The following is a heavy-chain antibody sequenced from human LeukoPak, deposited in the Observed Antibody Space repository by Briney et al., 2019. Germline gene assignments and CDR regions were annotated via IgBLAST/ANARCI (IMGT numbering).Heavy chain of an antibody. CDR2: MWYDGRKK. V-gene: IGHV3-33*01. CDR3: ARDPTTVTTGVLGY. J-gene: IGHJ4*01. CDR1: GFTFRSYG. Sequence: PGGSLRLSCAASGFTFRSYGMHWIRQAPGKGLEWVAVMWYDGRKKDYADSVKGRFIISRDNSKNTVYLQMNSLRVDDTAVYYCARDPTTVTTGVLGYWGQGTLVTVSS. D-gene: IGHD4-17*01.